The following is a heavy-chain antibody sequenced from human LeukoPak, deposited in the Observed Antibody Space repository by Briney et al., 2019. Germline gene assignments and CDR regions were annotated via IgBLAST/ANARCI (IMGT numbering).Heavy chain of an antibody. J-gene: IGHJ3*02. CDR3: AKASRSAYYYAFDI. CDR2: ISWNSGSI. Sequence: PGRSLRLSCAASGFTFDDYAMHWVRQAPGKGLEWVSGISWNSGSIGYADYVKGRFTISRDNAKNSLYLQMNSLRAEDTALYYCAKASRSAYYYAFDIRGQGTMVTVST. V-gene: IGHV3-9*01. D-gene: IGHD3-22*01. CDR1: GFTFDDYA.